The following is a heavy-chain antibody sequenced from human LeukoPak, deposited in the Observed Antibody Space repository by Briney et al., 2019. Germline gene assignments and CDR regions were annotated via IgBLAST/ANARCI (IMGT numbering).Heavy chain of an antibody. CDR2: INPSGGST. J-gene: IGHJ4*02. Sequence: ASVKVSCKASGYTFTGYYMHWVRQAPGQGLEWMGIINPSGGSTSYAQKFQGRVTMTRDTSTSTVYMELSSLRSEDTAVYYCARGDYGGNSGLGFDYWGQGTLVTVSS. CDR1: GYTFTGYY. CDR3: ARGDYGGNSGLGFDY. D-gene: IGHD4-23*01. V-gene: IGHV1-46*01.